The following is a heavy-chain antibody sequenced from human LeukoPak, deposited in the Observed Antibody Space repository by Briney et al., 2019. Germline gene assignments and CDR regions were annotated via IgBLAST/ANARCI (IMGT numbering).Heavy chain of an antibody. J-gene: IGHJ5*02. CDR2: IYTSGST. D-gene: IGHD2-21*02. CDR3: ARDLGGGDFINWFDP. V-gene: IGHV4-4*07. CDR1: GGSISSYY. Sequence: PSETLSLTCTVSGGSISSYYWSWIRQPAGKGLEWIGRIYTSGSTYYNPSLKSRVTISVDTSKNQFSLKLSSVTAADTAVYYCARDLGGGDFINWFDPWGQGTLVTVSS.